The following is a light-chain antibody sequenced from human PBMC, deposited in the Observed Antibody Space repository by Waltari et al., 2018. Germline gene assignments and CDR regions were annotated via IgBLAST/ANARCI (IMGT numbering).Light chain of an antibody. J-gene: IGLJ2*01. V-gene: IGLV3-19*01. CDR2: GKN. Sequence: SSELTQDPAVSVALGQTVRITYQGGRLKTYYASWYQQKPGQDHVLVSYGKNNRPSGIPDRFAGSSSGNTASLTISGAQAEDEADYYCNSRASSGNPVLFGGGTKLTV. CDR3: NSRASSGNPVL. CDR1: RLKTYY.